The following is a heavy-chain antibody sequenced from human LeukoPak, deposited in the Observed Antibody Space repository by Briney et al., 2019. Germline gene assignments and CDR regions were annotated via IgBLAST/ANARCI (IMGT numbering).Heavy chain of an antibody. CDR3: AKDVVGRYCSSTSCYSRFDY. CDR2: ISFAGNGE. Sequence: GGSLRLSCAASGFTFSNYAMHWVRQAPGKGLEWVAVISFAGNGEFYADSVKGRFAISRDNSKNTLYLQMNSLRTEDTAMYYYAKDVVGRYCSSTSCYSRFDYWGQGTLVTVSS. J-gene: IGHJ4*02. CDR1: GFTFSNYA. D-gene: IGHD2-2*02. V-gene: IGHV3-30*18.